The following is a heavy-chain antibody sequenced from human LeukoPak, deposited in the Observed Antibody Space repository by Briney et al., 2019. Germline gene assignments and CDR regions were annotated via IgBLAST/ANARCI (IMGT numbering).Heavy chain of an antibody. V-gene: IGHV3-23*01. CDR3: AKDFRELRFLEWFGAFDI. CDR1: GFTFSSYA. CDR2: ISGSGGST. J-gene: IGHJ3*02. Sequence: PGGSLRLSCAASGFTFSSYAMSWVRQAPGKGLEWVSAISGSGGSTYYADSVKGRFTISRDNSKNTLYLQMNSLRAEDTAVYYCAKDFRELRFLEWFGAFDIWGQGTMVTVSS. D-gene: IGHD3-3*01.